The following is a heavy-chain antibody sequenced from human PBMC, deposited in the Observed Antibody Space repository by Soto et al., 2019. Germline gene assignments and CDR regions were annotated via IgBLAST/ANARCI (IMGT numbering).Heavy chain of an antibody. D-gene: IGHD6-19*01. J-gene: IGHJ5*02. CDR2: IYYSGST. V-gene: IGHV4-61*01. Sequence: QVQLQESGPGLVKPSETLSLTCTVSGGSVSSGSYYWSWIRQPPGKGLESIGYIYYSGSTNYNPSLKSRVTISVDTSKNQFSLKLSSVTAADTGVYYCAREGGSGWYGTGGPLNWFDPWGQGTLVTVSS. CDR3: AREGGSGWYGTGGPLNWFDP. CDR1: GGSVSSGSYY.